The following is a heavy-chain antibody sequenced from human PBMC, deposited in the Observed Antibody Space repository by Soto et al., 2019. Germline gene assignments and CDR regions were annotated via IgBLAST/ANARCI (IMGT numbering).Heavy chain of an antibody. CDR2: ISSSSSDK. V-gene: IGHV3-21*01. Sequence: GGSLRLSCEASGISFSSYSMNWVRQAPGKGLEWVSSISSSSSDKYYADSVKGRFTISRDNAKNSLFLQMISLRAEDTAVYYCARGGRYCSRLSCLNNWFDPWGQGTLVTVSS. J-gene: IGHJ5*02. CDR1: GISFSSYS. CDR3: ARGGRYCSRLSCLNNWFDP. D-gene: IGHD2-15*01.